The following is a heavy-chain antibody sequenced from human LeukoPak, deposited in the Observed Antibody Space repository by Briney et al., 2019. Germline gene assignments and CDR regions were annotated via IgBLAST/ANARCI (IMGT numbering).Heavy chain of an antibody. V-gene: IGHV4-4*07. Sequence: SETLSLTCTVSGGSISGYYWSWIRQPAGPALEWIGRIYTSGTITYNPSLKSRVTMSVDTSKNQFSLKLSSVTAADTAVYYCARDSGTTGEVKFDPWGQGTLVTVSS. CDR2: IYTSGTI. CDR1: GGSISGYY. CDR3: ARDSGTTGEVKFDP. D-gene: IGHD3-10*01. J-gene: IGHJ5*02.